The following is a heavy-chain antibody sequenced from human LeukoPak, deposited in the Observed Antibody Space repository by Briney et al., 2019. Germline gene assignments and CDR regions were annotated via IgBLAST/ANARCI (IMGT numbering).Heavy chain of an antibody. Sequence: GGSLRLSCAASGFTFSSYAMHWVRQAPGKGLEWVAVISYDGSNKYYADSVKGRFTISRDNSKNTLYLQMNSLRAEDTAVYYCAKGRENTAMVLVYWGQGTLVTVSS. CDR1: GFTFSSYA. J-gene: IGHJ4*02. CDR2: ISYDGSNK. D-gene: IGHD5-18*01. V-gene: IGHV3-30*04. CDR3: AKGRENTAMVLVY.